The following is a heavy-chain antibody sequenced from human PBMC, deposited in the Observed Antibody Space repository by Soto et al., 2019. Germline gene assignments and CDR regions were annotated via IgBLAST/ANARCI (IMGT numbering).Heavy chain of an antibody. Sequence: QVQLVESGGGMVQPGRSLRLSCAASGFTFSSYAMHWVRQAPGKGLEWVAVISYDGSNKYYADSVKGRFTISRDNSKNTLYLQMNSLRGEDTAVYYCASPYYYGSGSYYDNLGGYYYYGMDVWGQGTTVTVSS. CDR3: ASPYYYGSGSYYDNLGGYYYYGMDV. CDR2: ISYDGSNK. CDR1: GFTFSSYA. J-gene: IGHJ6*02. V-gene: IGHV3-30-3*01. D-gene: IGHD3-10*01.